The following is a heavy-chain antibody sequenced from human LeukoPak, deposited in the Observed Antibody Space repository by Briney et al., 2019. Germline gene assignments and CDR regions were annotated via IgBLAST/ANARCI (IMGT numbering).Heavy chain of an antibody. V-gene: IGHV1-69*04. J-gene: IGHJ4*02. Sequence: SVKVSCKASGGTFSSYAISWVRQAPGQGLEWMGRIIPILGIANYAQKFQGRVTITADKSTSTAYMELSSLRSEDTAVYYCARAFVPNDSSGSYYFDYWGQGTLVTVSS. CDR2: IIPILGIA. CDR3: ARAFVPNDSSGSYYFDY. D-gene: IGHD3-22*01. CDR1: GGTFSSYA.